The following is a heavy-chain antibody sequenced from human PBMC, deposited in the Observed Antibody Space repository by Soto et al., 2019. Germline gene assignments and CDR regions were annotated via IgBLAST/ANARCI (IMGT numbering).Heavy chain of an antibody. CDR3: ARDDVLCDCCRCYGVLLDV. CDR1: GFTVSSKY. J-gene: IGHJ6*04. CDR2: IQSGGPT. V-gene: IGHV3-66*01. D-gene: IGHD2-15*01. Sequence: HPGGSLRLSCAASGFTVSSKYMSWVRQAPEKGLEWVSLIQSGGPTYYADSVKGRFTISRDTSENTVHLQMDSLRAEDTAVYYCARDDVLCDCCRCYGVLLDVWGKGTTVTVSS.